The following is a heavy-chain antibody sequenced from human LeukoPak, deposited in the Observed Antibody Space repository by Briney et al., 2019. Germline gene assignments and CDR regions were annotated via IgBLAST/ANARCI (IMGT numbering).Heavy chain of an antibody. CDR1: GFTFSSYG. CDR3: AKDQIGSSGYYYYMDV. V-gene: IGHV3-30*18. Sequence: SGGSLRLSCAASGFTFSSYGMHWVRQAPGKGLEWVAVISYDGSNKYYADSVKGRFTISRDNSKNTLYLQMNSLRAEDTAVYYCAKDQIGSSGYYYYMDVWGKGTTVTVSS. J-gene: IGHJ6*03. CDR2: ISYDGSNK. D-gene: IGHD6-6*01.